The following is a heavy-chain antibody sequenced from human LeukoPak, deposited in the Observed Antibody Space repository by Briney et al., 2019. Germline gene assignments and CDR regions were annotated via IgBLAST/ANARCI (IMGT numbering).Heavy chain of an antibody. Sequence: GSLRLSCAASGFTFSSYAMSWVRQPPGKGLEWIGEINHSGSTNYNPSLKSRVTISVDTSKNQFSLKLSSVTAADTAVYYCARVRQWLVMGFDPWGQGTLVTVSS. CDR3: ARVRQWLVMGFDP. J-gene: IGHJ5*02. CDR2: INHSGST. V-gene: IGHV4-34*01. D-gene: IGHD6-19*01. CDR1: GFTFSSYA.